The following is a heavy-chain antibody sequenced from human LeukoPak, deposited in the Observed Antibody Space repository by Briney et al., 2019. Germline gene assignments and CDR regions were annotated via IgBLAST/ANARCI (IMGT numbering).Heavy chain of an antibody. J-gene: IGHJ4*02. Sequence: PGGSLRLSCAASGVTFSDYCMNWIRQAPGKGLEWVSAISGSGGSTYYADSVKGRFTISRDNSKNTLYLQMNSLRAEDTAVYYCAAGITMIVADYWGQGTLVTVSS. CDR1: GVTFSDYC. D-gene: IGHD3-22*01. CDR3: AAGITMIVADY. V-gene: IGHV3-23*01. CDR2: ISGSGGST.